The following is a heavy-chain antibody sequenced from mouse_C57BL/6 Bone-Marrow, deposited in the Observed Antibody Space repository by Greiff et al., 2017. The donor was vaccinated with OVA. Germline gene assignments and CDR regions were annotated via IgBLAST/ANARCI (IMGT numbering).Heavy chain of an antibody. V-gene: IGHV5-4*01. D-gene: IGHD1-1*01. J-gene: IGHJ1*03. CDR3: ARDRDYDSSYYWYFDV. CDR1: GFTFSSYA. Sequence: EVQGVESGGGLVKPGGSLKLSCAASGFTFSSYAMSWVRQTPEKRLEWVATISDGGSYTYYPDNVKGRFTISRDNAKNNLYLQMSHLKSEDTAMYYCARDRDYDSSYYWYFDVWGTGTTVTVSS. CDR2: ISDGGSYT.